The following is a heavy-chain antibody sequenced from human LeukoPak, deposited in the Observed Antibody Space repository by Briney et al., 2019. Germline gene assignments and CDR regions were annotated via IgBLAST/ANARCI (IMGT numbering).Heavy chain of an antibody. CDR1: GYTFTGYY. Sequence: GASVKVSCKASGYTFTGYYMHWVRQAPGQGLEWMGWINPNSGGTNYAQKFQGRVTMTRDTSISTAYMELSRLRSDDTAVYYCARGNYYGAGTYDLDYWGQGTLVTVSS. D-gene: IGHD3-10*01. CDR2: INPNSGGT. CDR3: ARGNYYGAGTYDLDY. J-gene: IGHJ4*02. V-gene: IGHV1-2*02.